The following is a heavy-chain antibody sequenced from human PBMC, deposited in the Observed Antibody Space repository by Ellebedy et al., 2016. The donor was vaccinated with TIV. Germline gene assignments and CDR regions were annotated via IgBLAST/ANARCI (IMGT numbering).Heavy chain of an antibody. J-gene: IGHJ3*02. D-gene: IGHD4-17*01. CDR2: ISWNSGAI. V-gene: IGHV3-9*01. Sequence: SLKISCAASGFTFDDYAMHWVRQAPGKGLEWVSGISWNSGAIAYADSVKGRFTISRDNAKNSLHLQMNSLRDEDTALYYCARDSRSGDYGDYDALDIWGQGTLVTVSS. CDR3: ARDSRSGDYGDYDALDI. CDR1: GFTFDDYA.